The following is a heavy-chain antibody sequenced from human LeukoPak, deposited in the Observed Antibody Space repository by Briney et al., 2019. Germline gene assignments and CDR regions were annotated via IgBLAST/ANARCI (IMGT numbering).Heavy chain of an antibody. D-gene: IGHD1-26*01. Sequence: ASVKVSCKASGYTFTTYAVHWVRQAPGQRLEWMGWINAGSGNTKYSQRFQGRVTITRDSSATTAYMELSSLTSEDTAVYYCARGATIRPFDYWGQGTLVTVSS. CDR2: INAGSGNT. V-gene: IGHV1-3*01. CDR1: GYTFTTYA. J-gene: IGHJ4*02. CDR3: ARGATIRPFDY.